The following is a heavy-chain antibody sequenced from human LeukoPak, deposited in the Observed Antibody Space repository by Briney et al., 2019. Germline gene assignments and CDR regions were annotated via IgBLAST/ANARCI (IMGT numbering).Heavy chain of an antibody. CDR2: LSDTGDGT. J-gene: IGHJ4*02. Sequence: PGGSLRLSCAASGFTLSNHPMYWVRQAPGKGLEWVSSLSDTGDGTHYADSVKGRFTISRDSARSALYLQMNSLRAEDTAVYYCAKGDCSSGSCYFDYWGQGSQVTVSS. D-gene: IGHD2-15*01. CDR1: GFTLSNHP. CDR3: AKGDCSSGSCYFDY. V-gene: IGHV3-23*01.